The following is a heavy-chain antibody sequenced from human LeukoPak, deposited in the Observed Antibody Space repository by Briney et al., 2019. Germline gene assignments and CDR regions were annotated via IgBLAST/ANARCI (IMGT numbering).Heavy chain of an antibody. D-gene: IGHD6-6*01. CDR3: ARGLGHSTSDY. V-gene: IGHV4-34*01. CDR2: INHSGST. J-gene: IGHJ4*02. Sequence: SETLSLTCAVYGGSFSGYYWSWIRQPPGKGLEWIGEINHSGSTNYNPSLKSRVTISVDTSKNQFSLKLSSVTAADTAVCYCARGLGHSTSDYWGQGTLVTVSS. CDR1: GGSFSGYY.